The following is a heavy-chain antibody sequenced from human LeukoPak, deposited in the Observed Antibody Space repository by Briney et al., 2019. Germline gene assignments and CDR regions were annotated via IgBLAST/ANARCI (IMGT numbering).Heavy chain of an antibody. CDR1: GGSISRPY. V-gene: IGHV4-59*11. J-gene: IGHJ6*03. Sequence: SETLSLTCTVSGGSISRPYWSWIRQPPGEGLEWIGYVYSDGRTNFNPSLKSRVPMSIDTSKSQFSLRLTSVTAADAAVYYCARGGGLYFGDLLSAGYMDVWGKGTTVTVSS. CDR3: ARGGGLYFGDLLSAGYMDV. CDR2: VYSDGRT. D-gene: IGHD3-10*01.